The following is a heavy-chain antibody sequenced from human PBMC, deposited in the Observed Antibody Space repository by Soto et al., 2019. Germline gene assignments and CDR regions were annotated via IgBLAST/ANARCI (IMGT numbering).Heavy chain of an antibody. J-gene: IGHJ5*02. V-gene: IGHV1-2*04. D-gene: IGHD2-2*01. CDR3: GRAGRYCSSPSCYFWFAP. CDR1: GYTFTGYY. CDR2: INPNSGGT. Sequence: ASVKVSCKASGYTFTGYYMHWVRQAPGQGLEWMGWINPNSGGTNYAQKFQGWVTMTRDTSISTAYMELSRLRSDDTAVYYCGRAGRYCSSPSCYFWFAPWGQGTLVTVSS.